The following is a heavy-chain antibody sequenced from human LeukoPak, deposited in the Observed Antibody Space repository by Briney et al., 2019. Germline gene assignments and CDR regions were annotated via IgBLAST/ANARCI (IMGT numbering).Heavy chain of an antibody. J-gene: IGHJ6*02. V-gene: IGHV4-4*07. CDR2: IYTSGST. D-gene: IGHD2-15*01. Sequence: PSETLSLTCTVSGGSISSYYWSWIRQPAGKGLEWIGRIYTSGSTNYSPSLKSRVTMSVDTSKNQFSLKLSSVTAADTAVYYCARAGPAATRYYYYGMDVWGQGTTVTVSS. CDR3: ARAGPAATRYYYYGMDV. CDR1: GGSISSYY.